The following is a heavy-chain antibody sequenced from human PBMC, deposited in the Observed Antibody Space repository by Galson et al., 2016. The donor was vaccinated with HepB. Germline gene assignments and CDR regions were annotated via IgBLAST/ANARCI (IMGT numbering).Heavy chain of an antibody. CDR3: ARDASLAAATTPWVF. CDR2: ISAYNGKT. D-gene: IGHD6-25*01. J-gene: IGHJ4*02. V-gene: IGHV1-18*01. Sequence: SVKVSCKAFGYTFGNYGISWVRQVPGKGLEWMGWISAYNGKTAYAQSVQDRVTLTTDTATSTAYLELRSLRSDDTAMYFCARDASLAAATTPWVFWGQGTLVTVSA. CDR1: GYTFGNYG.